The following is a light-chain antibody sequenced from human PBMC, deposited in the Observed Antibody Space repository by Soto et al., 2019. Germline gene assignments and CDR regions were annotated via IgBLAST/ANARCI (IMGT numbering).Light chain of an antibody. J-gene: IGKJ4*01. CDR1: QGIRDD. V-gene: IGKV1-6*02. CDR3: LQDFSFPLT. CDR2: GAF. Sequence: AIHMTQSSSSLSASVGDTVTITCRASQGIRDDVGWYQQKPGKAPKLLIYGAFTLASGVPSRFSGSGSGSDFTLTISSLQPEDFATYYCLQDFSFPLTFGGGTSVEI.